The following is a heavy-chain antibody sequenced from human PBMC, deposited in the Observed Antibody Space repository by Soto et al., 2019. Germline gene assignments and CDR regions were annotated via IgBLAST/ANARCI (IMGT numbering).Heavy chain of an antibody. V-gene: IGHV4-31*03. D-gene: IGHD1-20*01. CDR1: GGSISSGGYY. J-gene: IGHJ6*02. CDR3: ARSNNGGMDV. CDR2: IHYSGST. Sequence: QVQLQESGPGLVKPSQTLSLTCTVSGGSISSGGYYWSWIRQHPGKGLEWIGYIHYSGSTYYNPARKSRVTLSVDTSKHQFSLKPSSVTAADTAVYYCARSNNGGMDVWGQGTTVTVSS.